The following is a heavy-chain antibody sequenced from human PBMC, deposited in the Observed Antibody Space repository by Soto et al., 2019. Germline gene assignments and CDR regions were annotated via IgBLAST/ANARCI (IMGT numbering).Heavy chain of an antibody. V-gene: IGHV1-24*01. D-gene: IGHD3-10*01. CDR2: FDPEDGET. Sequence: QVQLVQSGAEVKKPGASVKVSCKVSGYTLTELSMHWVRQAPGKGLEWMGGFDPEDGETIYAQKFQGRVTMTEDTSTDTAYMELSSLRSEDTAVYYCATTAEGPMVRGVIPIRSHRHYYYYGMDVW. CDR1: GYTLTELS. CDR3: ATTAEGPMVRGVIPIRSHRHYYYYGMDV. J-gene: IGHJ6*01.